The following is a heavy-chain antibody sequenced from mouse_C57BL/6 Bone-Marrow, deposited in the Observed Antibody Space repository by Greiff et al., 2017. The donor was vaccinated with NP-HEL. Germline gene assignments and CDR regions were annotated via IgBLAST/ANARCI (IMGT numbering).Heavy chain of an antibody. J-gene: IGHJ4*01. CDR2: ISNLAYSI. D-gene: IGHD1-1*01. CDR1: GFTFSDYG. CDR3: ARRTVVADYAMDY. V-gene: IGHV5-15*01. Sequence: EVQRVESGGGLVQPGGSLKLSCAASGFTFSDYGMAWVRQAPRKGPEWVAFISNLAYSIYYADTVTGRFTISRENAKNTLYLEMSSLRSEDTAMYYCARRTVVADYAMDYWGQGTSVTVSS.